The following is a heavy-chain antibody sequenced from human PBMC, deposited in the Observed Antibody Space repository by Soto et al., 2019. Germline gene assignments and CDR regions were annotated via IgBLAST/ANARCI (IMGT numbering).Heavy chain of an antibody. CDR1: GFTFRNHA. V-gene: IGHV3-23*01. D-gene: IGHD2-2*02. Sequence: GGSLRLSCVASGFTFRNHAMTWVRQAPGKGLEWVSGISGSGTMKYYADSVRGHFTISRENAKNTLHLQMDNLRVEDTAVYYCAKEAEENEQVPIPGDNWGQGTLVTVSS. J-gene: IGHJ4*02. CDR2: ISGSGTMK. CDR3: AKEAEENEQVPIPGDN.